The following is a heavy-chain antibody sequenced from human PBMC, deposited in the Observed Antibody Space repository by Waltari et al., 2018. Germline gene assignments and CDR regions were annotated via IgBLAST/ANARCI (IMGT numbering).Heavy chain of an antibody. CDR2: ISVHNDKT. J-gene: IGHJ4*02. CDR1: GYSLTNYD. Sequence: QVHLVQSGAEVKKPGASVKVSCKASGYSLTNYDIYWVRQAPGQGLEWLGWISVHNDKTKYAQKLQGRVTMTTDTSTNTAYMELRSLRSDDTAVYYCARGGYFAWLLLDWGQGTPVTVSS. D-gene: IGHD3-9*01. CDR3: ARGGYFAWLLLD. V-gene: IGHV1-18*04.